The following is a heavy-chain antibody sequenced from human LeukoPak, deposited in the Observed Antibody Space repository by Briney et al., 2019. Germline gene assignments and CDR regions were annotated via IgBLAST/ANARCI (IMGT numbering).Heavy chain of an antibody. V-gene: IGHV3-11*01. Sequence: PGRSLRLSCAASGFTFSDYYMSWIRQAPGKGLEWVSSISSSSSYIYYADSVKGRFTISRDNAKNSLYLQMNSLRAEDTALYYCARDLGVFRSSGWYGPKGYWGQGTLVTVSS. CDR3: ARDLGVFRSSGWYGPKGY. CDR2: ISSSSSYI. J-gene: IGHJ4*02. D-gene: IGHD6-19*01. CDR1: GFTFSDYY.